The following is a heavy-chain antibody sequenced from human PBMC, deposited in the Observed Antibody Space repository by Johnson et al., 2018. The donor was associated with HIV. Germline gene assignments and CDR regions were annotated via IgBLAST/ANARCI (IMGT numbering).Heavy chain of an antibody. J-gene: IGHJ3*02. Sequence: VQLVESGGGLVQPGGSLRLSCAASGFTFRSYWMNWVRQAPGKGLVWVSAIGAAGDTYYSDSVKGRITISRENAKNSLYLQMNSLKTEDTAVYYCARDVRWLPDAFDIWGQGTMVTVSS. V-gene: IGHV3-13*01. CDR1: GFTFRSYW. CDR3: ARDVRWLPDAFDI. CDR2: IGAAGDT. D-gene: IGHD5-24*01.